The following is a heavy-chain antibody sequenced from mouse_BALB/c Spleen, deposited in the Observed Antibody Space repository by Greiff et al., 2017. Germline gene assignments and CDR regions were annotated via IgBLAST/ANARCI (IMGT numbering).Heavy chain of an antibody. J-gene: IGHJ1*01. V-gene: IGHV3-1*02. CDR2: IHYSGST. Sequence: VQLQQSGPDLVKPSQSLSLTCTVTGYSITSGYSWHWIRQFPGNKLEWMGYIHYSGSTNYNPSLKSRISITRDTSKNQFFLQLNSVTTEDTATYYCARGGAYYYGSSYWYFDVWGAGTTVTVSS. CDR1: GYSITSGYS. D-gene: IGHD1-1*01. CDR3: ARGGAYYYGSSYWYFDV.